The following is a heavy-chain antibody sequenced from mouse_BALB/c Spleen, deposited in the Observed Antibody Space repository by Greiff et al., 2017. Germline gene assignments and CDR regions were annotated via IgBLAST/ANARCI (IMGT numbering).Heavy chain of an antibody. J-gene: IGHJ3*01. CDR1: GFSLTGYG. CDR2: IWGDGST. D-gene: IGHD2-3*01. Sequence: QVQLKESGPGLVAPSQSLSITCTVSGFSLTGYGVNWVRQPPGKGLEWLGMIWGDGSTDYNSALKSRLSISKDNSKSQVFLKMNSLQTDDTARYYCARDRHDGYYVFAYWGQGTLVTVSA. CDR3: ARDRHDGYYVFAY. V-gene: IGHV2-6-7*01.